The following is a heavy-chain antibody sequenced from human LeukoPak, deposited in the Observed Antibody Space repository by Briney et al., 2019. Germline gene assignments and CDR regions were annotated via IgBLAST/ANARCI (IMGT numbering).Heavy chain of an antibody. D-gene: IGHD3-22*01. J-gene: IGHJ4*02. V-gene: IGHV4-31*03. CDR1: GGSISSGGYY. CDR2: IYYSGST. CDR3: ARGRTKLSYYYDSSGYYYDY. Sequence: SQTLSLTCTVSGGSISSGGYYWSWIRQHPGKGLEWIGYIYYSGSTYYNPSLKSRVTISVDTSKNQFSLKLSSVTAADTAVYYCARGRTKLSYYYDSSGYYYDYWGQGTLVTVSS.